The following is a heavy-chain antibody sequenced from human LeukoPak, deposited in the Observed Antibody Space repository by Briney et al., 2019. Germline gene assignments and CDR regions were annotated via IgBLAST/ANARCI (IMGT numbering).Heavy chain of an antibody. CDR3: AKVIPQESSSWYLFYSNWYFDL. Sequence: GASVKVSCKASGYTFSSYAMTWVRQAPGQGLEWMGGINTNTGNPTYAQGFTGRFVFSLDTSVNTAYLQISSLKAEDTAVYYCAKVIPQESSSWYLFYSNWYFDLWGRGTLVTVSS. V-gene: IGHV7-4-1*02. J-gene: IGHJ2*01. CDR1: GYTFSSYA. D-gene: IGHD6-13*01. CDR2: INTNTGNP.